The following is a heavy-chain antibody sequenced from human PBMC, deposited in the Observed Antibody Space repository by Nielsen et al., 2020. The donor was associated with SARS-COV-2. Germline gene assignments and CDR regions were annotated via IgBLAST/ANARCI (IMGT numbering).Heavy chain of an antibody. V-gene: IGHV1-3*01. CDR3: ARGRALLWFGELLLREKAAFDI. CDR2: INAGNGNT. J-gene: IGHJ3*02. D-gene: IGHD3-10*01. Sequence: WVRQAPGQRLEWMGWINAGNGNTKYSQKFQGRVTITRDTSASTAYMELSSLRSEDTAAYYCARGRALLWFGELLLREKAAFDIWGQGTMVTVSS.